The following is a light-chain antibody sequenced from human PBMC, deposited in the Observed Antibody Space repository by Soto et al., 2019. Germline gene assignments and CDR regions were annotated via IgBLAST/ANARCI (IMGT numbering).Light chain of an antibody. CDR3: SSYAGSTNLRV. V-gene: IGLV2-8*01. J-gene: IGLJ1*01. CDR1: SSGVGGYNF. Sequence: QSVLNQPPSASGSPGQSVTISCTGTSSGVGGYNFVSWYQQHPGKAPKLMIYEVSKRPSGVPDRFSASKSGNTASLTVSGLQADDEADYYCSSYAGSTNLRVFGTGTKVTVL. CDR2: EVS.